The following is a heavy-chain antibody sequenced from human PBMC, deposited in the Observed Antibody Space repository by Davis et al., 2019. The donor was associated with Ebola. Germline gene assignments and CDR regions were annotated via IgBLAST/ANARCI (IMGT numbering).Heavy chain of an antibody. CDR1: GGSISSGGYY. J-gene: IGHJ4*02. D-gene: IGHD6-19*01. V-gene: IGHV4-61*08. CDR2: IYYSGST. Sequence: SETLSLTCTVSGGSISSGGYYWSWIRQHPGKGLEWIGYIYYSGSTNYNPSLKSRVTMSVDTSKNQFSLKLSSVTAADTAVFYCARGSGWYRTPFDYWGQGTLVTVSS. CDR3: ARGSGWYRTPFDY.